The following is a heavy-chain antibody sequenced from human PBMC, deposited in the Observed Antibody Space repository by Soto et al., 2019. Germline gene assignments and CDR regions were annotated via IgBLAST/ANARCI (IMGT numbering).Heavy chain of an antibody. CDR2: INVYNGNT. Sequence: HVQLVQSGAEVKKPGASVKVSCTASVYTFTTYGVYWLRQAPGQGPEWMGWINVYNGNTMYAQNLQGRVTMTTDTFTITSYRELRRLISDYTAVYDCARARSLVADDRALGYWCQVTLVTVSS. V-gene: IGHV1-18*01. J-gene: IGHJ4*02. CDR1: VYTFTTYG. CDR3: ARARSLVADDRALGY. D-gene: IGHD6-19*01.